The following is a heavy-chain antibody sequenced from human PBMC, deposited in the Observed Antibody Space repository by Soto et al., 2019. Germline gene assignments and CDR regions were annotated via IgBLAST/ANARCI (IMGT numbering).Heavy chain of an antibody. J-gene: IGHJ6*02. V-gene: IGHV2-5*02. D-gene: IGHD2-15*01. CDR3: AHKGGRGAGMDV. CDR1: GFSLSTSGVG. CDR2: IYWDEDK. Sequence: QITLKESGPTLVKPTQTLTLTCTLSGFSLSTSGVGVGWIRQPPGKALEWLALIYWDEDKRYSPSLKSRLTLPKEPPTNEVVLTMTNMDPVDTGTYYCAHKGGRGAGMDVWGQGATVTVSS.